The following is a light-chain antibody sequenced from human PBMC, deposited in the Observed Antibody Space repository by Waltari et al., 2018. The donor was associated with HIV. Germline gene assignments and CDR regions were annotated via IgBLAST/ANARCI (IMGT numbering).Light chain of an antibody. CDR3: QQYNNWPYT. Sequence: DIVMTQSPATLSVSTGERATLSCRASQSVSSNLAWYQQKPGQAPRLLIYSASTRATGIPARFSGSGSGTEFTLTISSLQSEDFAVYYCQQYNNWPYTFGQGTKLEIK. V-gene: IGKV3-15*01. CDR1: QSVSSN. J-gene: IGKJ2*01. CDR2: SAS.